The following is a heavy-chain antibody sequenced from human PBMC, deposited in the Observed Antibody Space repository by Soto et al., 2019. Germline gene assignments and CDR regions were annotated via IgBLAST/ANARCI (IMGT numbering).Heavy chain of an antibody. CDR3: AKDGGYSYGPYDY. V-gene: IGHV3-48*01. CDR1: GFTFGSYS. D-gene: IGHD5-18*01. CDR2: ISSSSSTI. J-gene: IGHJ4*02. Sequence: EVQLVESGGGLVQPGGSLRLSCAASGFTFGSYSMNWVRQAPGKGLEWVSYISSSSSTIYYADSVEGRFTISRDNAKNSLYLQMNSLRAEDTAVYYCAKDGGYSYGPYDYWGQGTLVTASS.